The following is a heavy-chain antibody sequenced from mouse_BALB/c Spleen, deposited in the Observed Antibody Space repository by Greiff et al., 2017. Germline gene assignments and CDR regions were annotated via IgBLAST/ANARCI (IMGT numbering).Heavy chain of an antibody. CDR1: GYSITSDYA. J-gene: IGHJ3*01. V-gene: IGHV3-2*02. Sequence: EVKLQESGPGLVKPSQSLSLTCTVTGYSITSDYAWNWIRQFPGNKLEWMGYISYSGSTSYNPSPKSRISITRDTSKNQFFLQLNSVTTEDTATYYCARGDYDGPWFAYWGQGTLVTVSA. CDR2: ISYSGST. D-gene: IGHD2-4*01. CDR3: ARGDYDGPWFAY.